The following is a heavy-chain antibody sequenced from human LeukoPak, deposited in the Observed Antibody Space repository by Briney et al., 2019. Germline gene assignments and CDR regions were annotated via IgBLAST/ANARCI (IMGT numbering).Heavy chain of an antibody. V-gene: IGHV3-21*01. Sequence: GGSLRLSCAASGFTFNTFNMNWVRQAPGKGLEWVSSITSGGDYMYYADSVKGRFTTSRDNAKNSLSLQLNSLRVEDTAVYYCARGHYDVLAASYKWTPDYWGQGTLVTVSS. CDR3: ARGHYDVLAASYKWTPDY. CDR1: GFTFNTFN. CDR2: ITSGGDYM. D-gene: IGHD3-9*01. J-gene: IGHJ4*02.